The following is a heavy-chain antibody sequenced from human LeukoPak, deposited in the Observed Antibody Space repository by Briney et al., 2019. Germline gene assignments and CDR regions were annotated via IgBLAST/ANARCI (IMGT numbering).Heavy chain of an antibody. V-gene: IGHV3-11*03. CDR3: ARPGSGYSYGLDY. J-gene: IGHJ4*02. CDR1: GFTFSDYY. CDR2: ISSSSSYT. D-gene: IGHD5-18*01. Sequence: PGGSLRLSCAASGFTFSDYYMSWIRQAPGKGLEWVSYISSSSSYTNYADSVKGRFTISRDNAKNSLYLQMNSLGAEDTAVYYCARPGSGYSYGLDYWGQGTLVTVSS.